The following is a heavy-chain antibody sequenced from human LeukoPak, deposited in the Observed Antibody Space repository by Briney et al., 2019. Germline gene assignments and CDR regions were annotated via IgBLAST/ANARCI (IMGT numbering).Heavy chain of an antibody. J-gene: IGHJ4*02. CDR3: ANNGKSVLRFLEWLSSAQLGDY. CDR1: GFTFSSYA. Sequence: GGSLRLSCAASGFTFSSYAMHWVRQAPGKGLEWVAFIRYDGSNKYYADSVKGRFTISRDNSKNTLYLQMNSLRAEDTAVYYCANNGKSVLRFLEWLSSAQLGDYWGQGTLVTVSS. D-gene: IGHD3-3*01. CDR2: IRYDGSNK. V-gene: IGHV3-30*02.